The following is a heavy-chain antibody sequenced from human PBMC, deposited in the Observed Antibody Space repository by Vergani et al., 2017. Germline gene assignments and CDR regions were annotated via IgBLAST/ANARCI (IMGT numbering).Heavy chain of an antibody. V-gene: IGHV1-58*01. CDR3: ARGGGCSSTSCFRFDP. CDR1: GFTFTSSA. D-gene: IGHD2-2*01. Sequence: QMQLVQSGPEVKKPGTSVKVSCKASGFTFTSSAVQWVRQARGQRLEWIGWIVVGSGNTNYAQKFQGRVTITADESTSTAYMELSSLRSEDTAVYYCARGGGCSSTSCFRFDPWGQGTLVTVSS. J-gene: IGHJ5*02. CDR2: IVVGSGNT.